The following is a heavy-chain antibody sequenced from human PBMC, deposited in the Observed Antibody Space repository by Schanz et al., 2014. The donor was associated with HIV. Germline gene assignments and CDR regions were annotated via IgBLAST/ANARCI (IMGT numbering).Heavy chain of an antibody. D-gene: IGHD1-7*01. V-gene: IGHV3-9*01. CDR3: VRRRRGNYGPFDY. CDR1: RFTFSSFG. Sequence: VQLVESGGGVVQPGRSLRLSCAASRFTFSSFGMHWVRQTAGKGLAWVSGISWNSGSIAYADSVKGRFSLSRDNARDSLSLQMSSLRSEDTAVYYCVRRRRGNYGPFDYWGQGTLVTVSS. J-gene: IGHJ4*02. CDR2: ISWNSGSI.